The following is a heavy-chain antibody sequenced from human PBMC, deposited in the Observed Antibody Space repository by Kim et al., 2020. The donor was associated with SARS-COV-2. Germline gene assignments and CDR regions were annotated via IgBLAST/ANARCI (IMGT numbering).Heavy chain of an antibody. CDR2: ISGSGSNT. CDR3: AKDGGGWLTSGRYYFDS. CDR1: GFIFNNYA. Sequence: GGSLRLSCVASGFIFNNYAMTWVRQAPGKGLEWVSSISGSGSNTYYADSVKGRLTISRDNSKNTLYLQMNTLRAGDTAVYYCAKDGGGWLTSGRYYFDSWGRGTLVTVSS. J-gene: IGHJ4*02. D-gene: IGHD6-19*01. V-gene: IGHV3-23*01.